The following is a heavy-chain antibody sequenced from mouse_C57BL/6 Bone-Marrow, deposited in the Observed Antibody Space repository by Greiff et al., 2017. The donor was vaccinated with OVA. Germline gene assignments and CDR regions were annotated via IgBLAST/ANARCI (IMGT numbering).Heavy chain of an antibody. Sequence: QVQLKQSGAELVRPGASVKLSCKASGYTFTDYYINWVKQRPGQGLEWIARIYPGSGNTYYNEKFKGKATFTADTSSNTAYMQLSSLTTEDSAIYYCASLNDYWGQGTTLTVSS. D-gene: IGHD1-3*01. J-gene: IGHJ2*01. V-gene: IGHV1-76*01. CDR2: IYPGSGNT. CDR1: GYTFTDYY. CDR3: ASLNDY.